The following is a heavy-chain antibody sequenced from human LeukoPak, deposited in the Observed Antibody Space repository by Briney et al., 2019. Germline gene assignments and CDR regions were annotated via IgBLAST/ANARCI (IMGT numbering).Heavy chain of an antibody. V-gene: IGHV3-64*01. D-gene: IGHD6-13*01. CDR3: ARGSSSWYVPFDY. CDR2: ISINGDNT. Sequence: PGGSLRLSCAASGFTFSSYNMHWVRQAPGKGLEYVSAISINGDNTYYANSVKGRFTISRDNSKNTLYLQMGSLRAEDMGVYYCARGSSSWYVPFDYWGQGTLVTVSS. J-gene: IGHJ4*02. CDR1: GFTFSSYN.